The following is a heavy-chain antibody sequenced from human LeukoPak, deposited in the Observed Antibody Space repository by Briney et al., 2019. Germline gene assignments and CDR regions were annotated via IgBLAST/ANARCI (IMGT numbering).Heavy chain of an antibody. CDR2: IYSSGST. CDR3: ARDHGGSHSDF. J-gene: IGHJ4*02. Sequence: PSETLSLTCTVYGGSISSYYWTWIRQPPGKGLEWIGDIYSSGSTNCNPSLKSRVAMSIDTSKNQFSLKLSSVTAADTAVYYCARDHGGSHSDFWGQGTLVIVSS. V-gene: IGHV4-59*01. CDR1: GGSISSYY. D-gene: IGHD1-26*01.